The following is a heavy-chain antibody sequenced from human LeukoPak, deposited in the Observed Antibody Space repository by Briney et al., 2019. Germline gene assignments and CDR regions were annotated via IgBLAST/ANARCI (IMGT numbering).Heavy chain of an antibody. Sequence: PSETLSLTCAVYGGSFSGYYWSWIRQPPGKGLEWIGEINHSGSTNYNPSLKSRVTISVDTSKNQFSLKLSSVTAADTAVYYCARGAESKRITMVRGVIRSRYYFDYWGQGTLVTVSS. D-gene: IGHD3-10*01. CDR3: ARGAESKRITMVRGVIRSRYYFDY. J-gene: IGHJ4*02. V-gene: IGHV4-34*01. CDR1: GGSFSGYY. CDR2: INHSGST.